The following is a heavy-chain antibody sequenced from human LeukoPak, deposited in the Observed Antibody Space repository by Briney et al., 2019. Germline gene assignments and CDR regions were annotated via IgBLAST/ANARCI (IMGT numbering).Heavy chain of an antibody. Sequence: SSETLSLTCTVSGGSISSSSYYWGWIRQPPGKGLEWIGSIYYSGSTYYNPSLKSRVTISVDTSKNQFSLKLSSVTAAATAVYYCAKTYDFWSGDWSGGDYWGQGTLVTVSS. CDR1: GGSISSSSYY. CDR2: IYYSGST. V-gene: IGHV4-39*01. J-gene: IGHJ4*02. CDR3: AKTYDFWSGDWSGGDY. D-gene: IGHD3-3*01.